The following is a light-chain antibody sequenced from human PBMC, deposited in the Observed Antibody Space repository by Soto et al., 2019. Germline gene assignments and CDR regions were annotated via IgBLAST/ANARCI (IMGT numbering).Light chain of an antibody. CDR1: RSKSGGTN. CDR2: RNT. CDR3: ATRDDCMKTYV. Sequence: QSLRTQPPAVSVTTGGRVTIWCCGSRSKSGGTNGDWVQQLSGTAPTRLIDRNTQRPAGAPDRLSGCKACISASLAISGHRSEAEADYYCATRDDCMKTYVFGNGTKATVL. V-gene: IGLV1-47*01. J-gene: IGLJ1*01.